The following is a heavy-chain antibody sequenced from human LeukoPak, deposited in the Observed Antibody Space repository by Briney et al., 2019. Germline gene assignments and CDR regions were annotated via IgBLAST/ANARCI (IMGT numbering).Heavy chain of an antibody. D-gene: IGHD3-22*01. CDR2: IYYSGST. CDR1: GFTFSSSAM. Sequence: PGGSLRLSCAASGFTFSSSAMSWVRQAPGKGLEWIGSIYYSGSTYYNPSLKSRVTISVDTSKNQFSLKLSSVTAADTAVYYCARGSGITMIVVVIGDAFDIWGQGTMVTVSS. V-gene: IGHV4-39*07. J-gene: IGHJ3*02. CDR3: ARGSGITMIVVVIGDAFDI.